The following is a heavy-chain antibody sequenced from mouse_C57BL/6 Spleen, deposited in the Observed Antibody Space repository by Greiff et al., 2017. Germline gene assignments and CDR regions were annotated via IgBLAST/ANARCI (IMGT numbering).Heavy chain of an antibody. D-gene: IGHD2-2*01. V-gene: IGHV1-26*01. CDR2: INPNNGGT. J-gene: IGHJ1*03. CDR1: GYTFTDYY. Sequence: EVKLQQSGPELVKPGASVKISCKASGYTFTDYYMNWVKQSHGKSLEWIGDINPNNGGTSYNQKFKGKATLTVDKSSSTAYMELRSLTSEDSAVYYCARTIPIGGYYRYFDVWGTGTTVTVSS. CDR3: ARTIPIGGYYRYFDV.